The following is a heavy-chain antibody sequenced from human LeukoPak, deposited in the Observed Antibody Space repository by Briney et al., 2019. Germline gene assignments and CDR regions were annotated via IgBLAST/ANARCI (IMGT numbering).Heavy chain of an antibody. D-gene: IGHD5-24*01. CDR3: AKTIPYWYFDL. CDR2: IGDGGGST. Sequence: GGSLRLSCAASGVTVSSYDMTWVRQAPGQGLEWVSSIGDGGGSTYADSVKGRFTISRDNSKNTLYLQMNSLRAEDTAIYYCAKTIPYWYFDLWGRGTLVTVSS. V-gene: IGHV3-23*01. CDR1: GVTVSSYD. J-gene: IGHJ2*01.